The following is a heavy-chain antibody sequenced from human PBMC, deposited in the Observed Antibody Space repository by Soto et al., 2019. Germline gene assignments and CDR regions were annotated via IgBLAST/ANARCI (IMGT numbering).Heavy chain of an antibody. V-gene: IGHV3-7*03. CDR3: ARDATFCLDC. J-gene: IGHJ4*02. CDR2: INRDGGER. D-gene: IGHD3-16*01. CDR1: GFSFGNYW. Sequence: PGGSLRLSCAASGFSFGNYWMAWVRQAPGKGLEWVANINRDGGERYHADSVRGRFTIFRDNSENSLYLQMNRLRAEDTAVYYCARDATFCLDCWGRGTLVTVSS.